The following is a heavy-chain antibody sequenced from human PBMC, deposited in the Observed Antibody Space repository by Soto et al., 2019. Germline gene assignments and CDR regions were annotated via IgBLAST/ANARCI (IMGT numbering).Heavy chain of an antibody. V-gene: IGHV1-69*01. CDR1: GGTSSNHA. CDR3: ARGRIVVVGSRAYYGMDV. CDR2: IIPVFGIV. D-gene: IGHD6-19*01. J-gene: IGHJ6*02. Sequence: QVQLEQSGAEVKKPGSSAKVSCKASGGTSSNHAIIWVRQAPGQGLERMGGIIPVFGIVNYAQKFQGRVTIIADEYTNTAYMEFNRLRSDDTAVYYCARGRIVVVGSRAYYGMDVWGQGTTVTVSS.